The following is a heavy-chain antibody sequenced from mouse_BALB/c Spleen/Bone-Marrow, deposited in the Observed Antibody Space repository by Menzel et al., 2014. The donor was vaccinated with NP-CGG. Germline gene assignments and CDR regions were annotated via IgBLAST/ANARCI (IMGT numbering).Heavy chain of an antibody. Sequence: EVMLVESGGGLVKPGGSLKLSCAASGFTFSSYAMSWVRRTPEKRLEWVATISSGGSYTYYPDSVKGRFTISRDNAKNTLYLQMSSLRSEDTAMYYCARHDGYYAMDYWGQGTSVTVSS. J-gene: IGHJ4*01. CDR2: ISSGGSYT. CDR1: GFTFSSYA. V-gene: IGHV5-9-1*01. CDR3: ARHDGYYAMDY. D-gene: IGHD2-3*01.